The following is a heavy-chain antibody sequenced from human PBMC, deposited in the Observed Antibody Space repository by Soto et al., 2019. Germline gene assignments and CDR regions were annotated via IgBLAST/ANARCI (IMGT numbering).Heavy chain of an antibody. D-gene: IGHD3-16*01. Sequence: QVQLVESGGGVVQPGTSLRVSCVGSGFTFRSYVIHWVRQPPGKGLEWVALTSYDGSHKYYDDSVRGRFTISRDNSRNTVDLQMDSLRLEDTALYYCARWGTTGGLDVWGQGTLVSVSS. CDR2: TSYDGSHK. V-gene: IGHV3-30*19. CDR3: ARWGTTGGLDV. J-gene: IGHJ1*01. CDR1: GFTFRSYV.